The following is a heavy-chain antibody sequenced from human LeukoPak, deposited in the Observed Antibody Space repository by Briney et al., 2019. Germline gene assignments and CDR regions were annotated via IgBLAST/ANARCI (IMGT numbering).Heavy chain of an antibody. D-gene: IGHD2-21*01. Sequence: GSLRLSCAASGXTFSGYAMNWVRQAPGKGLEWVGHIYISSSSNIISYADSVKGRFTISRDNAQNSLYLQVNGLRDEDTAVYYCVRDRAYSFDYWGQGILVTVSS. CDR3: VRDRAYSFDY. V-gene: IGHV3-48*02. J-gene: IGHJ4*02. CDR1: GXTFSGYA. CDR2: ISSSSNII.